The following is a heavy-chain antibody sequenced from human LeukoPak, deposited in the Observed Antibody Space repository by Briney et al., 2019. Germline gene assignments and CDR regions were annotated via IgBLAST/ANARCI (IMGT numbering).Heavy chain of an antibody. J-gene: IGHJ3*02. CDR3: ARDRRFGDLFPAFDI. CDR2: ISYSGST. D-gene: IGHD3-10*01. Sequence: PSETLSLTCTVSGDSISSGNFYWSWIRQPPGKGLEWIGYISYSGSTYYNPSLNSRVTISVDTSKNQFSLRLSSVTAADTALYYCARDRRFGDLFPAFDIWGQGTMVTVSS. CDR1: GDSISSGNFY. V-gene: IGHV4-30-4*01.